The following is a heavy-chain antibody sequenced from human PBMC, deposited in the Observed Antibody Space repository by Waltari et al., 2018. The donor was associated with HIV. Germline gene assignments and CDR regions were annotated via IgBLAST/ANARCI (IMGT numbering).Heavy chain of an antibody. CDR3: AREFYYDSTGYNSGFDY. CDR2: ILYDGSHK. CDR1: GFRFSPYV. Sequence: QVHLVESGGGVVQPGRSLRPSCAASGFRFSPYVMHWVRQAPGKGLELVAEILYDGSHKYHADSVKGRFTISRDNSRNTLYLQMNSLRPEDMAVYFCAREFYYDSTGYNSGFDYWGQGTLVTVSS. V-gene: IGHV3-30*01. J-gene: IGHJ4*02. D-gene: IGHD3-22*01.